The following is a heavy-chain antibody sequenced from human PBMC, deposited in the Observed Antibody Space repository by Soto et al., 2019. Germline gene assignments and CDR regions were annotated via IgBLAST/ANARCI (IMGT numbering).Heavy chain of an antibody. D-gene: IGHD3-10*02. Sequence: PGGSLRLSCVGSGFIFSNNGMHWVRQTPGKGLEWVAFMSYDGSDTFYADSVKGRFTISSDNSKNTLFLHMSNLSAEDTSIYYCTIVRVADSALDHWGQGTLVTVSS. CDR1: GFIFSNNG. J-gene: IGHJ4*02. V-gene: IGHV3-30*02. CDR3: TIVRVADSALDH. CDR2: MSYDGSDT.